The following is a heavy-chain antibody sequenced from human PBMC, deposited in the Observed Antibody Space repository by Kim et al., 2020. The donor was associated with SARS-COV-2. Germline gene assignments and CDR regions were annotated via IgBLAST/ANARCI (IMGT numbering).Heavy chain of an antibody. CDR3: ARATAYCGGDCYSEGHGGWYFDL. V-gene: IGHV5-51*01. D-gene: IGHD2-21*01. CDR2: IYPGDSDT. Sequence: GESLKISCKGSGYSFTSYWIGWVRQMPGKGLEWMGIIYPGDSDTRYSPSFQGQVTISADKSISTAYLQWSSLKASDTAMYYCARATAYCGGDCYSEGHGGWYFDLWGRGTLVTVSS. CDR1: GYSFTSYW. J-gene: IGHJ2*01.